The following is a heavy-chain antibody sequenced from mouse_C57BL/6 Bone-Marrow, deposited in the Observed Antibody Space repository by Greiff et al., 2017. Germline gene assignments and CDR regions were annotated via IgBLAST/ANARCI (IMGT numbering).Heavy chain of an antibody. Sequence: EVKLMESGGDLVKPGGSLKLSCAASGFTFSSYGMSWVRQTPDKRLEWVATISSGGSYTYYPDSVKGRFTISRDTAKNTLYLQMSSLKSEDTALYYCARRGDGRDWYFDVWGTGTTVTVSS. CDR3: ARRGDGRDWYFDV. J-gene: IGHJ1*03. CDR1: GFTFSSYG. CDR2: ISSGGSYT. V-gene: IGHV5-6*02.